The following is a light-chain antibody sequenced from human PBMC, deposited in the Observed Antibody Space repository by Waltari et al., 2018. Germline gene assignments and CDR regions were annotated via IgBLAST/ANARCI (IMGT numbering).Light chain of an antibody. CDR2: GAF. V-gene: IGKV3-20*01. CDR1: QSVGRS. Sequence: EIVLTQSLGTLSLSPGERANLSCRASQSVGRSFAWYQPRPGQAPRLLRYGAFIRATGIADRFIGSGAVTDFSLTISRLGPEDFAVYYCRHYLRLPVTFGLGTKVEIK. J-gene: IGKJ1*01. CDR3: RHYLRLPVT.